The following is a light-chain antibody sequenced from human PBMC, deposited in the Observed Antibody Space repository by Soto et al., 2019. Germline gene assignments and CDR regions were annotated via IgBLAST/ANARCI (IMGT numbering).Light chain of an antibody. V-gene: IGKV1-16*01. CDR2: DAS. CDR1: QDINKN. CDR3: QHYNSYSEA. Sequence: DIQMTQSPSSLSASVGDRVTITCQASQDINKNLIWYQQKPGKAPKLLIYDASDLQSGVPSRFSGSGSGTEFTLTISSLQPDDFATYYCQHYNSYSEAFGQGTNVDIK. J-gene: IGKJ1*01.